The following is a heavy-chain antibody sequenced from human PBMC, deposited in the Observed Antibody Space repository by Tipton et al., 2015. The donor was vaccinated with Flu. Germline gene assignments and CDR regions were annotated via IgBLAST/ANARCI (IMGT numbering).Heavy chain of an antibody. Sequence: TLSLTCTVSGGSITSNIYYWGWIRQSPGKGLEWIGSMSYSGNTYKNPSLKSRVTISVDTSINQFSLRLSSVTAADTAVYYCARHTGDSVRGVIDYWGQGTLVTVSS. D-gene: IGHD3-10*02. CDR2: MSYSGNT. J-gene: IGHJ4*02. CDR3: ARHTGDSVRGVIDY. CDR1: GGSITSNIYY. V-gene: IGHV4-39*01.